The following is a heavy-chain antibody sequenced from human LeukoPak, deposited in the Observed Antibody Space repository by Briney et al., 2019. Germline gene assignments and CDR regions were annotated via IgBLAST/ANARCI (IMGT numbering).Heavy chain of an antibody. Sequence: QSGGSLRLSCAASGFTFSSYAMHWVRQAPGKGLEWVAVISYDGSNKYYADSVKGRFTISRDNSKNTLYLQMNSLRAEDTAVYYCARDYYYDSSGYPDYWGQGTLVTVSS. V-gene: IGHV3-30-3*01. CDR1: GFTFSSYA. CDR3: ARDYYYDSSGYPDY. J-gene: IGHJ4*02. CDR2: ISYDGSNK. D-gene: IGHD3-22*01.